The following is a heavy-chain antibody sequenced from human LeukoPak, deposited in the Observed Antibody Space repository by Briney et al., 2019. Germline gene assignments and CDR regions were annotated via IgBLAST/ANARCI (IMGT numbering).Heavy chain of an antibody. J-gene: IGHJ6*02. Sequence: GSVKVSCKASGNTFTSYGISWVRQAPGQGLEWMGWISAYNGNTNYAQKLQGRVTMTTDTSTSTAYMELRSLRSDDTAVYYCARGLFPRSGRYYYYYGMDVWGQGTTVTVSS. CDR2: ISAYNGNT. D-gene: IGHD6-19*01. CDR3: ARGLFPRSGRYYYYYGMDV. CDR1: GNTFTSYG. V-gene: IGHV1-18*01.